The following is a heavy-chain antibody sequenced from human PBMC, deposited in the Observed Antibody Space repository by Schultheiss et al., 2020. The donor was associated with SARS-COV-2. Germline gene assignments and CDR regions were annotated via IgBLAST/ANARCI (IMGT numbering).Heavy chain of an antibody. CDR3: ARDDIVTSNWFDP. J-gene: IGHJ5*02. V-gene: IGHV4-59*01. CDR1: GFTFSSYA. CDR2: IYYSGST. D-gene: IGHD1-26*01. Sequence: GSLRLSCAASGFTFSSYAMSWVRQAPGKGLEWIGYIYYSGSTNYNPSLKSRVTISVDTSKNQFSLKLSSVTAADTAVYYCARDDIVTSNWFDPWGQGTLVTVSS.